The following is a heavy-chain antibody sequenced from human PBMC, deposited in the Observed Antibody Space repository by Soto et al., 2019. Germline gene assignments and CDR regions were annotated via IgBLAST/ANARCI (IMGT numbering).Heavy chain of an antibody. D-gene: IGHD6-13*01. V-gene: IGHV4-59*01. CDR1: GGSISSYY. J-gene: IGHJ5*02. CDR2: IYYSGST. Sequence: SETLSLTCTVSGGSISSYYWSWIRQPPGKGLEWIGYIYYSGSTNYNPSLKSRVTISVDTSKNQFSLKLSSVTAADTAVYYCARVSFSSWYNWFDPWGQRTLVTVSS. CDR3: ARVSFSSWYNWFDP.